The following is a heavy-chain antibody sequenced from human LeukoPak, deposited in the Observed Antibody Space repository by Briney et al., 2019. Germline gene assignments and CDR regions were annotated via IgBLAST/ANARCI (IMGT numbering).Heavy chain of an antibody. CDR3: AKDLGAWIQLWFLDY. Sequence: GGSLRLSCAASGFTFSSYGMHWVRQDPGKGLEWVAVIWYDGSNKYYADSVKGRFTISRDNSKNTLYLQMNSLRAEDTAVYYCAKDLGAWIQLWFLDYWGQGTLVTVSS. V-gene: IGHV3-33*06. CDR1: GFTFSSYG. CDR2: IWYDGSNK. J-gene: IGHJ4*02. D-gene: IGHD5-18*01.